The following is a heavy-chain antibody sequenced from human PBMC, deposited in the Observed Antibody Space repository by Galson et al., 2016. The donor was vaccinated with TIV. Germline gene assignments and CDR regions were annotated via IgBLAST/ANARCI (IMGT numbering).Heavy chain of an antibody. CDR1: GYIFINYY. Sequence: SVKVSCKASGYIFINYYIHWVRQAPGQGLEWLGWFNPDSGATQYAQKFQGRVTMTRDTSISTAYMELRRLISDDMAVYYCARVNWARAFDYWGQGTQVTVPS. V-gene: IGHV1-2*02. CDR3: ARVNWARAFDY. D-gene: IGHD7-27*01. CDR2: FNPDSGAT. J-gene: IGHJ4*02.